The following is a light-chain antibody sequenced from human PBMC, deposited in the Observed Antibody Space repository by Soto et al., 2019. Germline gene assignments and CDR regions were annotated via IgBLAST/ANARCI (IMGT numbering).Light chain of an antibody. CDR1: QSVSSSY. CDR2: ETS. J-gene: IGKJ5*01. CDR3: QQYGSSPIT. Sequence: EIVLTQSPGTLSLSPGERATLSCRASQSVSSSYLAWYHQKPGQAPRLLIYETSSRATGIPDRFSGSGSGTDFTLTLNRLEPEDFALYYCQQYGSSPITFGQGTRLEIK. V-gene: IGKV3-20*01.